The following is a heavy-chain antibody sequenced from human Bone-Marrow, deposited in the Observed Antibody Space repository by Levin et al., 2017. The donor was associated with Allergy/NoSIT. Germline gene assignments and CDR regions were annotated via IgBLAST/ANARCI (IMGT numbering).Heavy chain of an antibody. Sequence: SLKISCAASGFTFDDYAMHWVRQAPGKGLEWVSGISWNSGSIGYADSVKGRFTISRDNAKNSLYLQMNSLRAEDTALYYCATRPQLWVAAADTTDYWGQGTLVTVSS. D-gene: IGHD6-13*01. CDR1: GFTFDDYA. CDR2: ISWNSGSI. J-gene: IGHJ4*02. V-gene: IGHV3-9*01. CDR3: ATRPQLWVAAADTTDY.